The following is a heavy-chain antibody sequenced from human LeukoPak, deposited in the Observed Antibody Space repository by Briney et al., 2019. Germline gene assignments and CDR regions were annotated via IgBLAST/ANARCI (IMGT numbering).Heavy chain of an antibody. CDR1: GFTFSSYG. Sequence: GRSLRLSCAASGFTFSSYGMHWVRQAPGKGLEWVAVISYDGSNKYYADSVKGRFTISRDNSKNTLYLQMNSLRAEDTAVYYCARDRSYYDILTGYYPHHDYWGQGTLVTVSS. CDR3: ARDRSYYDILTGYYPHHDY. V-gene: IGHV3-30*03. J-gene: IGHJ4*02. CDR2: ISYDGSNK. D-gene: IGHD3-9*01.